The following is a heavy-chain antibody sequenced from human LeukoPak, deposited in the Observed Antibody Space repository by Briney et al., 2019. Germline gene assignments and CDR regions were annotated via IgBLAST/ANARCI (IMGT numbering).Heavy chain of an antibody. Sequence: PGGSLRLSCAASGFTFDDYGMSWVRQAPGKWLEWVSGINWNGGSTGYADSVKGRFTISRDNAKNSLYLQMNSLRPEDTALYYCARVTAYYDSSGYSGYYYFDYWGQGTLVTVSS. CDR2: INWNGGST. CDR3: ARVTAYYDSSGYSGYYYFDY. D-gene: IGHD3-22*01. CDR1: GFTFDDYG. V-gene: IGHV3-20*04. J-gene: IGHJ4*02.